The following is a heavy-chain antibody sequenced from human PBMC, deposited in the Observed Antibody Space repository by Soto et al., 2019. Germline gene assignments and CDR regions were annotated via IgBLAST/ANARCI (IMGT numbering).Heavy chain of an antibody. CDR1: GYTFTSYG. V-gene: IGHV1-18*01. J-gene: IGHJ4*02. D-gene: IGHD3-22*01. CDR2: ISAYNGNT. Sequence: GASVNVSCKASGYTFTSYGISWMRQAPGQGLEWMGWISAYNGNTNYAQKLQGRVTMTADASTSTAYMELSSLRSEDTAVYYCAGSGYDSSGSYFDYWGQGTLVTVSS. CDR3: AGSGYDSSGSYFDY.